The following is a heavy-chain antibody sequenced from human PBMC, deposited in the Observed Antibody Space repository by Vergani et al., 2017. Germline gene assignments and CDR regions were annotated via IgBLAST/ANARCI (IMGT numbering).Heavy chain of an antibody. CDR2: INHSGST. J-gene: IGHJ6*02. CDR1: GGSFSGYY. D-gene: IGHD3-16*01. CDR3: AREGDYVWGSSAYYYGMDV. Sequence: QVQLQQWGAGLLKPSETLSLTCAVYGGSFSGYYWSWIRQPPGKGLEWIGEINHSGSTNSNPSLKSRVTISVETSKNQFSLKLSSVTAADTAVYYCAREGDYVWGSSAYYYGMDVWGQGTTVTVSS. V-gene: IGHV4-34*01.